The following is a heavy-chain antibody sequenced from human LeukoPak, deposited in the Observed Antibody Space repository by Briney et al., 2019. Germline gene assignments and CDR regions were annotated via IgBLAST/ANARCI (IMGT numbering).Heavy chain of an antibody. CDR1: TFILSSYD. CDR3: ARHFTAGSIDH. CDR2: ISRDGSIK. Sequence: GGSLRLSCAASTFILSSYDMHWVRQPPGKGLEWLAVISRDGSIKYHADSVRGRFTISRGNSHNTLFLQMISLIVEDTAVYYCARHFTAGSIDHWGQGNLVTVSS. V-gene: IGHV3-30*04. D-gene: IGHD6-19*01. J-gene: IGHJ4*02.